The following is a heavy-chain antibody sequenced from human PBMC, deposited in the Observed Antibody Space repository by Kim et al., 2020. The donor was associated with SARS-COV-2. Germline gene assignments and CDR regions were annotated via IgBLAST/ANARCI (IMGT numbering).Heavy chain of an antibody. V-gene: IGHV3-21*01. Sequence: GGSLRLSCAASGFTFSSYSMNWVRQAPGKGLEWVSSISSSSSYIYYADSVKGRFTISRDNAKNSLYLQMNSLRAEDTAVYYCAREYYYDSSGYYHDDYWGQGTLVTVSS. CDR2: ISSSSSYI. J-gene: IGHJ4*02. CDR1: GFTFSSYS. D-gene: IGHD3-22*01. CDR3: AREYYYDSSGYYHDDY.